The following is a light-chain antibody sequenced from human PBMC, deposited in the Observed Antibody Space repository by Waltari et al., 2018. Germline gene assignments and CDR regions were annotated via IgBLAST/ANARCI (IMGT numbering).Light chain of an antibody. J-gene: IGKJ4*01. Sequence: DIQMTQSPSTLSASVGDRIIITCRASQSISNWLAWYQQKPGKAPKLLIYKAFTLETGVPSRSSGSGSGTVFTLTISSLQPDDFATYYCQQYNSYSLLTFGGGTKVEIE. CDR1: QSISNW. CDR2: KAF. V-gene: IGKV1-5*03. CDR3: QQYNSYSLLT.